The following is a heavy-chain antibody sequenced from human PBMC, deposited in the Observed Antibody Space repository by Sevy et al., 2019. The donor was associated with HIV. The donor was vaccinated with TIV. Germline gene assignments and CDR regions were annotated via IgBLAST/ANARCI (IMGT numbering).Heavy chain of an antibody. D-gene: IGHD3-22*01. CDR2: ISGSGTRT. CDR3: AKGGGGHYDPDEIGYYFYYYNMDV. Sequence: GGSLRLSCAVSGFSFDSYGMTWVRQAPGKGLEWVSGISGSGTRTYYADSVKGRFSISRDNSKNRLYLQMNSLRSEDTAIDSCAKGGGGHYDPDEIGYYFYYYNMDVWGKGTTVTVSS. CDR1: GFSFDSYG. J-gene: IGHJ6*03. V-gene: IGHV3-23*01.